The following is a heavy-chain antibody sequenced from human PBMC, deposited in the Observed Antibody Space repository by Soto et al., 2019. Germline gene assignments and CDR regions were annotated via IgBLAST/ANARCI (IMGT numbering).Heavy chain of an antibody. CDR1: EFTFDKYY. D-gene: IGHD1-20*01. CDR3: ARGNWNYYYGFDV. CDR2: IKPDGSEQ. J-gene: IGHJ6*02. Sequence: PGGSLRLSCAASEFTFDKYYMTWVRQAPGKGPEWVANIKPDGSEQYYVDSVKGRFTISRDNANNSLYLQMNSLRAEVTAVYFCARGNWNYYYGFDVWGQGTTVTVSS. V-gene: IGHV3-7*01.